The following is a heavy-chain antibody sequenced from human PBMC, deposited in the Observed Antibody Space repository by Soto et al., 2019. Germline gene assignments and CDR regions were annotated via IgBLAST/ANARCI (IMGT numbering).Heavy chain of an antibody. D-gene: IGHD6-13*01. CDR3: ARGPGSSSVSYYYGMDV. V-gene: IGHV1-2*04. Sequence: ASVKVSCKASGYTFTGYYMHWVRQAPGQGLEWMGWINPNSGGTNYAQKFQGWVTMTRDTSISTAYMELSRLRSDDTAVYYCARGPGSSSVSYYYGMDVWGQGTTVTVSS. CDR2: INPNSGGT. J-gene: IGHJ6*02. CDR1: GYTFTGYY.